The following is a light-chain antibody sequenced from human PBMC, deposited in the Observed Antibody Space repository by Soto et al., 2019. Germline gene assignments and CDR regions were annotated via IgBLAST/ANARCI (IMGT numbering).Light chain of an antibody. CDR1: SSDVGGYNY. V-gene: IGLV2-14*01. Sequence: QSALTQPASVSGSPGQSITISCTGTSSDVGGYNYVPWYQQYPGKAPKLMIYDVSNRPSGVSNRFSGSKSGNTASLTISGLQAEDESDYYCSSYTGSSTYVFGTGTKLTVL. CDR3: SSYTGSSTYV. J-gene: IGLJ1*01. CDR2: DVS.